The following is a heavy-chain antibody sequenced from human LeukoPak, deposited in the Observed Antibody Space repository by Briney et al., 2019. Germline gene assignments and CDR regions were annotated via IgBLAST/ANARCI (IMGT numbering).Heavy chain of an antibody. D-gene: IGHD6-13*01. Sequence: GGSLRLSCAASGFTFSSYAMSWVRQAPGKGLEWVSAISGSGGSTYYADSVKGRFTISRDNSKNTLYLQMNGLRAEDTAVYYCAKASSSWYTKPFDYWGQGTLVTVSS. V-gene: IGHV3-23*01. CDR2: ISGSGGST. CDR1: GFTFSSYA. CDR3: AKASSSWYTKPFDY. J-gene: IGHJ4*02.